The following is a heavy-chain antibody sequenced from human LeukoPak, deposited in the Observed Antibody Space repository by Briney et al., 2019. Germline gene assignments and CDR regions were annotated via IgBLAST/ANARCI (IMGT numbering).Heavy chain of an antibody. Sequence: SETLSLTCTVSGDSIGSGDYYWSWIRQPPGKGLEWIGYIYYSGSTYYNPSLKSRVTISVDTSKNQSSLKLNSVTAADTAVYYCARGTTMNDSWGQGTLVTVSS. V-gene: IGHV4-30-4*01. CDR1: GDSIGSGDYY. CDR2: IYYSGST. CDR3: ARGTTMNDS. D-gene: IGHD3-22*01. J-gene: IGHJ5*01.